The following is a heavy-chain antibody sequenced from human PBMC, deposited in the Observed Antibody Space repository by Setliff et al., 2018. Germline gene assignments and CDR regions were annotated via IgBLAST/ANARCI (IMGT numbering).Heavy chain of an antibody. V-gene: IGHV3-33*01. J-gene: IGHJ4*02. D-gene: IGHD2-15*01. CDR3: ARTCSGSGCYAGLES. Sequence: CPSPGFSFSSYGLHWVRQAPGKGLEWVAVIWDDGGNKYHADSVKGRFTISRDNSKNTLYLQMNSLRPEDTAVYYCARTCSGSGCYAGLESWGQGTPVTVSS. CDR1: GFSFSSYG. CDR2: IWDDGGNK.